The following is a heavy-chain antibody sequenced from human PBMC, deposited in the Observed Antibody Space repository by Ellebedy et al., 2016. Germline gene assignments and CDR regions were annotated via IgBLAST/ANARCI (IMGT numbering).Heavy chain of an antibody. CDR2: IYTNENT. CDR3: ASLTIPGGSDY. D-gene: IGHD3-3*01. J-gene: IGHJ4*02. Sequence: SETLSLTXSVSGDSINTGTYYWTWIRQPAGKGLEWVGRIYTNENTIYNPSLKSRVTMSVDTSKNHFSLELNSVTAADTAVYYCASLTIPGGSDYWGQGTLVTVSS. CDR1: GDSINTGTYY. V-gene: IGHV4-61*02.